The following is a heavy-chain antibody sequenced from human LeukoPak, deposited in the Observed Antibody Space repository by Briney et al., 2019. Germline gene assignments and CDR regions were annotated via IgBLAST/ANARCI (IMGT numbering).Heavy chain of an antibody. D-gene: IGHD5-18*01. V-gene: IGHV4-59*01. J-gene: IGHJ6*02. Sequence: SETLSLTCIVSGGSISSYYWSWIRQPPGKGLEWIGYIYYSGSTNYNPSLKSRVTISVDTSKNQFSLKLSSVTAADTAVYYCAREVPLGWTAMPYYYYYYGMDVWGQGTTVTVSS. CDR1: GGSISSYY. CDR2: IYYSGST. CDR3: AREVPLGWTAMPYYYYYYGMDV.